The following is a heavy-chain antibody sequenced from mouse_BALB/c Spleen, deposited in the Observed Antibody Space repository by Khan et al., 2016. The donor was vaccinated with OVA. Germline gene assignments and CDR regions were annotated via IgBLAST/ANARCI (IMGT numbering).Heavy chain of an antibody. D-gene: IGHD1-2*01. CDR3: ARTARIKY. Sequence: EVKLQESGPGLVKPSQSLSLTCTVTGYSITSGYGWNWIRQFPGNKLEWMGYISYSGSTNYNPSRKSRISITRDTSKKQFFLQLNSVTTEDTATYYCARTARIKYWGQGTTLTVSS. V-gene: IGHV3-2*02. CDR2: ISYSGST. J-gene: IGHJ2*01. CDR1: GYSITSGYG.